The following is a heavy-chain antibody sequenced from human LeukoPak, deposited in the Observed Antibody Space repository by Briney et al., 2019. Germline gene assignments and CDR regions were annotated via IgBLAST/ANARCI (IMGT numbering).Heavy chain of an antibody. CDR2: IHKDWHL. CDR1: GLILREIY. Sequence: LRLFHAVSGLILREIYMSWAPDAPGKGLEWGSVIHKDWHLKYPDAVKGRFTISKDTAENTLSLQINHLRDEDTAVYYFSRGSGSSSWAYSWGQGTMVSDSS. J-gene: IGHJ4*02. CDR3: SRGSGSSSWAYS. D-gene: IGHD6-6*01. V-gene: IGHV3-66*02.